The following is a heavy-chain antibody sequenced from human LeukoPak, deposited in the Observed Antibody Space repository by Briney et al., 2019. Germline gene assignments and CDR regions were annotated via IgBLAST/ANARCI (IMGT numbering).Heavy chain of an antibody. CDR2: IDPNTGDT. Sequence: RASVKVSCKASGQSLTGCFIHWVRQAPGQGLEWVGRIDPNTGDTIYAQNFQGRVTVTSATSISTAYMELSRLTSDDTAVYFCARLGLHGSGTYYFFDYWGQGTLVTVSS. J-gene: IGHJ4*02. D-gene: IGHD3-10*01. CDR3: ARLGLHGSGTYYFFDY. V-gene: IGHV1-2*06. CDR1: GQSLTGCF.